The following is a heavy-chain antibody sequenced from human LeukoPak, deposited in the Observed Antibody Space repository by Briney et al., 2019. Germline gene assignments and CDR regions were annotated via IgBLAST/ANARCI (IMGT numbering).Heavy chain of an antibody. V-gene: IGHV4-59*01. CDR2: IYYSGST. CDR1: GGSISSYY. CDR3: ARGPTRYYSDY. Sequence: SETLSLTCTVSGGSISSYYWSWIRQPPGKGLEWIGYIYYSGSTNYNPSLKSRVTISIDTSKSQFSLKLSSVTAADTAVYYCARGPTRYYSDYWGQGTLVTVSS. J-gene: IGHJ4*02.